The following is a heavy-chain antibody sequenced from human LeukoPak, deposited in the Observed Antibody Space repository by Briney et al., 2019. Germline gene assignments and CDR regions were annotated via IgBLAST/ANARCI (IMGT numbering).Heavy chain of an antibody. D-gene: IGHD6-13*01. J-gene: IGHJ4*02. CDR1: GYTLTDYY. CDR3: ARSAESSSWVEFDY. Sequence: ASVKVSCKASGYTLTDYYIHWLRQAPGQGLEWMGWINPNSGGTNYAQKFQVRGTMTRDTSISTAYMELSRLRSDDTAVYYCARSAESSSWVEFDYWGQGTLVTVSS. V-gene: IGHV1-2*02. CDR2: INPNSGGT.